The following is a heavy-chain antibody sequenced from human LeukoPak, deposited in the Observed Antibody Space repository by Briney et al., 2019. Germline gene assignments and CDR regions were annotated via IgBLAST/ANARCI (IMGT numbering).Heavy chain of an antibody. CDR1: GGTFSSYA. CDR2: IIPIFGTA. D-gene: IGHD5-18*01. CDR3: ASVDTAMVTGIAAAAPFDY. V-gene: IGHV1-69*05. J-gene: IGHJ4*02. Sequence: SVKVSCKASGGTFSSYAISWVRQAPGQGLEWMGGIIPIFGTANYAQKFQGRVTITTDESTSTAYKELSSLRSEDTAVYYCASVDTAMVTGIAAAAPFDYWGQGTLVTVSS.